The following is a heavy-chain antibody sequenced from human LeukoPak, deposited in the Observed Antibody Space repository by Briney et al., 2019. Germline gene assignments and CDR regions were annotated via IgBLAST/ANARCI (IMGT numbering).Heavy chain of an antibody. D-gene: IGHD3-22*01. J-gene: IGHJ4*02. Sequence: KPSETLSLTCAVYGGSFSGYYWSWIRQPPGKGLEWIGEINHSGSTNYNPSLKSRVTISVDTSKNQFSLKLSSVTAADTAVYYCARGYYDSSGYYSPTYFDYWGQGTLVTVSS. CDR1: GGSFSGYY. CDR3: ARGYYDSSGYYSPTYFDY. CDR2: INHSGST. V-gene: IGHV4-34*01.